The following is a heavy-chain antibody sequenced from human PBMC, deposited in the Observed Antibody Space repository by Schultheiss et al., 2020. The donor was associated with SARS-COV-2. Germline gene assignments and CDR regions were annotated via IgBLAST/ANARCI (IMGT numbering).Heavy chain of an antibody. CDR2: IYTSGST. J-gene: IGHJ4*02. V-gene: IGHV4-4*07. CDR3: ARVEVRVTPVGFDY. D-gene: IGHD2-21*02. Sequence: SQTLSLTCTVSAGSISSYYWSWIRQPAGKGLEWIGRIYTSGSTNYNPSLKSRVTISVDTSKNQFSLKLSSVTAADTAVYYCARVEVRVTPVGFDYWGQGTLVTVSS. CDR1: AGSISSYY.